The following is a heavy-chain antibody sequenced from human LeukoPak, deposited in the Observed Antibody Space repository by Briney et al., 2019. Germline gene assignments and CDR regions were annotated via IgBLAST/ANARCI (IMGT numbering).Heavy chain of an antibody. Sequence: SETLSLTCTVSGDSITSYYWSWVRQPPGKGLEWIGYIYYTGSTNYNPSLKSRVTMSVDTSKNQFSLKLSSVTAADTAVYYCARQYYYGSGSFAFDIWGQGTMVTVSS. D-gene: IGHD3-10*01. J-gene: IGHJ3*02. CDR2: IYYTGST. CDR1: GDSITSYY. CDR3: ARQYYYGSGSFAFDI. V-gene: IGHV4-59*08.